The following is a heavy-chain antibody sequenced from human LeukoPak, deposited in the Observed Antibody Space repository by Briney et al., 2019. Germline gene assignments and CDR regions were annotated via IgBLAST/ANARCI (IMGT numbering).Heavy chain of an antibody. J-gene: IGHJ4*02. CDR3: ARAGSSSDYDILTGYYNLPFDY. V-gene: IGHV3-23*01. D-gene: IGHD3-9*01. CDR2: FSGSGDTT. CDR1: GFTFSSYA. Sequence: PGGSLRLSCAVSGFTFSSYAMSWVRQAPGKGLEWVSAFSGSGDTTYYADSVKGRFTISRDNSKNTLFLQMNSLRAEDTALYYCARAGSSSDYDILTGYYNLPFDYWGQGTLVTVSS.